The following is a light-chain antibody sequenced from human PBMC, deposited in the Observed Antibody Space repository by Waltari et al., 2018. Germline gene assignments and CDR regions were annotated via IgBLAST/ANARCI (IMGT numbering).Light chain of an antibody. J-gene: IGLJ1*01. Sequence: SYELTQPPSVSVSPGQTARITCSGHELPRKYAYWFQQKSGQAPRLVIYEDTKRPSGSPARVSGSSAGTVATLTITGAQVDDEADYYCYSSDTTGLRVFGGGTTVVVL. CDR3: YSSDTTGLRV. CDR1: ELPRKY. V-gene: IGLV3-10*01. CDR2: EDT.